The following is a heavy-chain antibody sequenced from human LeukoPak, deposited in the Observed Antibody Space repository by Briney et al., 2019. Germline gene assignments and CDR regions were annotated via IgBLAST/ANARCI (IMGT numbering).Heavy chain of an antibody. J-gene: IGHJ6*02. CDR3: ASLPYGDYYYGTDV. V-gene: IGHV3-11*04. D-gene: IGHD4-17*01. CDR2: ISSSGSTI. Sequence: GGSLRLSCAASGFTFSDYYMSWIRQAPGKGLEWVSYISSSGSTIYYADSVKGRFTISRDNAKNSLYLQMNSLRAEDTAVYYCASLPYGDYYYGTDVWGQGTTVTVSS. CDR1: GFTFSDYY.